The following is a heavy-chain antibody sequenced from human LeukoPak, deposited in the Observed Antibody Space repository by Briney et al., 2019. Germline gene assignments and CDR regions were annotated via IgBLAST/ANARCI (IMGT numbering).Heavy chain of an antibody. D-gene: IGHD4-11*01. Sequence: SETLSLTCAVYGESFSGYYWSWIRQPPGKGLEWIGEINHSGSTNYNPSLKSRVTIPVDTSKNQFSLKLSSVTAADTAVYYCARGRRRATTRYYFDYWGQGTLVTVSS. CDR2: INHSGST. V-gene: IGHV4-34*01. J-gene: IGHJ4*02. CDR1: GESFSGYY. CDR3: ARGRRRATTRYYFDY.